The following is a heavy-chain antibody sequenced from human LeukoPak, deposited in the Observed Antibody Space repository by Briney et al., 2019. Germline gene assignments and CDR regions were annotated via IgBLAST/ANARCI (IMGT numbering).Heavy chain of an antibody. CDR3: ARWLTSSGWPPPLGY. V-gene: IGHV1-18*01. Sequence: ASVKVSCKASGYTFTSYGISWVRQAPGQGLQWMGLISAYNGNRNYAQNLQGRVTMTTDTSTSTVYMELRSLTSDDTAVYYCARWLTSSGWPPPLGYWGQGTLVTVSS. J-gene: IGHJ4*02. CDR2: ISAYNGNR. CDR1: GYTFTSYG. D-gene: IGHD6-25*01.